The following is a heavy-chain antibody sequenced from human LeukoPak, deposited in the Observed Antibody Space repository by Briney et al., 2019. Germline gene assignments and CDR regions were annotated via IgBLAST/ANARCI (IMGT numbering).Heavy chain of an antibody. V-gene: IGHV1-58*02. J-gene: IGHJ4*02. D-gene: IGHD3-22*01. CDR1: GFTFTSSA. CDR2: IVVGSGNT. Sequence: SVKVSCKASGFTFTSSAMQWVRQARGQRLEWIGWIVVGSGNTNYAQKFQERVTTTRDMSTSTAYMELSSLRSEDTAVYYCAANASYDSSPFDYWGQGTLVTVSS. CDR3: AANASYDSSPFDY.